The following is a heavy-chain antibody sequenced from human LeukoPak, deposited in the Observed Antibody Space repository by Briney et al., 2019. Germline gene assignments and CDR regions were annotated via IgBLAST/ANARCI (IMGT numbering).Heavy chain of an antibody. CDR3: ARSSPMISYYYDSSGPKHDAFDI. CDR2: IYYSGST. CDR1: GGSISSSSYY. V-gene: IGHV4-39*07. D-gene: IGHD3-22*01. J-gene: IGHJ3*02. Sequence: PSETLSLTCTVSGGSISSSSYYWGWIRQPPGKGLEWIGSIYYSGSTYYNPSLKSRVTISVDTSKNQFSLKLSSVTAADTAVYYCARSSPMISYYYDSSGPKHDAFDIWGQGTMVTVSS.